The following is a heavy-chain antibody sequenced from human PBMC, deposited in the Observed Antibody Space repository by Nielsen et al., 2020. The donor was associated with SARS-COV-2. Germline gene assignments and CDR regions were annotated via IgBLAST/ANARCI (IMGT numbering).Heavy chain of an antibody. V-gene: IGHV3-11*06. J-gene: IGHJ5*02. CDR3: GTRCCSSIANVDL. CDR2: ISSSSSYT. D-gene: IGHD2-2*01. Sequence: GGSLRLSCAASGFTFCDYYMNSIRHAPGQGLEWVSFISSSSSYTNYADPVKGRFTISRDNAQNSLYLQMNSLRVEDTAVYFCGTRCCSSIANVDLWGQGTLVTVAS. CDR1: GFTFCDYY.